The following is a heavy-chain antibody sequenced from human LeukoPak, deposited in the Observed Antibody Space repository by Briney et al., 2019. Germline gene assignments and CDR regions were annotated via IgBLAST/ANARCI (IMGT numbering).Heavy chain of an antibody. D-gene: IGHD3-10*01. V-gene: IGHV3-23*01. CDR1: GFTFSSYA. J-gene: IGHJ4*02. Sequence: GGSLRLSCAASGFTFSSYAMSWVRQAPGKGLEWVSAISGSGGSTYYADSVKGRFTISRDNSKSTLYLQMNSLRAEDTAVYYCAKDLAMVRGVMSPFDYWGQGTLVTVSS. CDR2: ISGSGGST. CDR3: AKDLAMVRGVMSPFDY.